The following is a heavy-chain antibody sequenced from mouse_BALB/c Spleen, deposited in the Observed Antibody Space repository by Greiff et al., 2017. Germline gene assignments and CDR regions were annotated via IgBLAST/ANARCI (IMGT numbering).Heavy chain of an antibody. J-gene: IGHJ1*01. V-gene: IGHV1-34*02. CDR2: ISRYNGAT. Sequence: EVQLQQSGPELVKPGASVKISCKASGYTFTGYYMHWVKQSPGKSLEWIGYISRYNGATSYNQKFKGKATVTVDTSSSTAYMQVNSLTTEDSAVYYCARGSGYYWYFDVWGAGTTVTVSS. CDR1: GYTFTGYY. D-gene: IGHD1-3*01. CDR3: ARGSGYYWYFDV.